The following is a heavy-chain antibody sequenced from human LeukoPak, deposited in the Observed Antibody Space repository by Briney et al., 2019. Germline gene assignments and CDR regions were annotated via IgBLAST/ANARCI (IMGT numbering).Heavy chain of an antibody. D-gene: IGHD3-10*01. CDR3: ARSVTYYGSGSYHYNYFDY. CDR2: ISSSSTI. V-gene: IGHV3-48*02. Sequence: VQPGGSLRLSCAASGFTFSSYSMNWVRQAPGKGLEWVSYISSSSTIYYADSVKGRFTISRDNAKNSLYLQMNSLRDEDTAVYYCARSVTYYGSGSYHYNYFDYWGQGTLVTVSS. J-gene: IGHJ4*02. CDR1: GFTFSSYS.